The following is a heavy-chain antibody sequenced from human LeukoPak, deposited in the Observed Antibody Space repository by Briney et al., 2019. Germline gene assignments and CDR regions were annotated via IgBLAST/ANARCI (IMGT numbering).Heavy chain of an antibody. CDR3: ARGYDSSGYPFDY. CDR1: GFTLSSYE. Sequence: GGSLRLSCAASGFTLSSYEMNWVRQAPGKGLEWVSAISGSGGSTYYADSVKGRFTISRDNSKNTLYLQMNSLRAEDTAVYYCARGYDSSGYPFDYWGQGTLVTVSS. CDR2: ISGSGGST. D-gene: IGHD3-22*01. J-gene: IGHJ4*02. V-gene: IGHV3-23*01.